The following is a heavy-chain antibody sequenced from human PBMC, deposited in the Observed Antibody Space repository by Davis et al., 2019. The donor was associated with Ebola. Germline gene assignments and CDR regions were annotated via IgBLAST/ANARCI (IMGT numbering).Heavy chain of an antibody. D-gene: IGHD3-22*01. CDR2: IIPIFGTA. J-gene: IGHJ6*04. V-gene: IGHV1-69*13. CDR1: VGTFSSYA. Sequence: AASVKVSCKASVGTFSSYAISWVRQAPGQGLEWMGGIIPIFGTANYAQKFQGRVTITADESTSTAYMELSSLRSEDTAVYYCARDHYYDSSGYIYYYYGMDVWGKGTTVTVSS. CDR3: ARDHYYDSSGYIYYYYGMDV.